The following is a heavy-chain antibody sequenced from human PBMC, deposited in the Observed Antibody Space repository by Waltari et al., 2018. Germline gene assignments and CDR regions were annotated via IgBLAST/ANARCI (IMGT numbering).Heavy chain of an antibody. Sequence: QAQLVESGGGVVQQGRSLSLSCAASEFTFSSYDMPWVRKARGKGLKWVAVISYVGSNKYYAYSVKGLFTISRDDSKSTLYLQMNSLRAEDTAVYYCAREVGYCSSTSCYAAWFDPWGQGTLVTVSS. D-gene: IGHD2-2*01. CDR1: EFTFSSYD. V-gene: IGHV3-30-3*01. CDR2: ISYVGSNK. J-gene: IGHJ5*02. CDR3: AREVGYCSSTSCYAAWFDP.